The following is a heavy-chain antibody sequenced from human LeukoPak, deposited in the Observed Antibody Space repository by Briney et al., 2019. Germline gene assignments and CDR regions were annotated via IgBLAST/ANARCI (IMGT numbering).Heavy chain of an antibody. J-gene: IGHJ3*01. Sequence: PGGPLRLSCITSGFTFSNYGFHWVRQAPGKGLEWTAAIWYDGSNQYYPDSVKGRFTISRDNSKNTIYLQMNSLRIEDTAMYYCARDLSSSWSPGVWGQGTMVSVSS. CDR1: GFTFSNYG. V-gene: IGHV3-33*01. CDR3: ARDLSSSWSPGV. D-gene: IGHD6-13*01. CDR2: IWYDGSNQ.